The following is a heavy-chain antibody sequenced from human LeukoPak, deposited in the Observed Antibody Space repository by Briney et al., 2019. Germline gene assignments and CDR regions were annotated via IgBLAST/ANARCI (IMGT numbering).Heavy chain of an antibody. CDR3: ARVGRSRGSLPNYYYYMDV. CDR1: GGSISSYY. V-gene: IGHV4-4*07. J-gene: IGHJ6*03. CDR2: IYTSGST. Sequence: SETLSLTCTVSGGSISSYYWSWIRQPAGKGLEWIGRIYTSGSTNYNPSLKSRVTMSVDMSKNQFSLKLSSVTAADTAVYYCARVGRSRGSLPNYYYYMDVWGKGTTVTVSS. D-gene: IGHD1-26*01.